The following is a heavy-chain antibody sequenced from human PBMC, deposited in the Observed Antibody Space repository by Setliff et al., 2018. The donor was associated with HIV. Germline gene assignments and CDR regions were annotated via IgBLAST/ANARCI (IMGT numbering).Heavy chain of an antibody. Sequence: KASETLSLTCAVYGGSFSDYYWTWIRQPPGKGLEWIGEISHSGSTNYNPSLKSRVTISVDTSKNQFSLNLTSVTAADTAMYYCASGQKVDLRGVTSYFDYWGRGSLVTVSS. CDR3: ASGQKVDLRGVTSYFDY. CDR1: GGSFSDYY. J-gene: IGHJ4*02. V-gene: IGHV4-34*01. CDR2: ISHSGST. D-gene: IGHD3-10*01.